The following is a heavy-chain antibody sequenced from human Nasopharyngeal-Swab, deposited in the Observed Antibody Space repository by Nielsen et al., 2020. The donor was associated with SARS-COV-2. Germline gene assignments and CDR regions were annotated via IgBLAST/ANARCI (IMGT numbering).Heavy chain of an antibody. CDR1: GFTFFSGHW. D-gene: IGHD3-22*01. Sequence: GGSLRLSCEATGFTFFSGHWMSWVRQAPGKGLAWVANKKPDGSEQNYLDSVKGRFTISRDNARNSLYLQINSLRAEDTAMYYCARESVSITTYIDHWGQGTLVTVSS. V-gene: IGHV3-7*03. CDR2: KKPDGSEQ. CDR3: ARESVSITTYIDH. J-gene: IGHJ4*02.